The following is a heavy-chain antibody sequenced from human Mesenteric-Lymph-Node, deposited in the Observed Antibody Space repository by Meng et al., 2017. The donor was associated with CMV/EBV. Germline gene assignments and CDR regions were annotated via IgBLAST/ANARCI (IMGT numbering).Heavy chain of an antibody. CDR1: GGTFSSYA. V-gene: IGHV1-69*05. Sequence: SVKVSCKASGGTFSSYAISWVRQAPGQGLEWMGGIIPIFGTANYAQKFQGRVTITTDESTSTAYMELSSLRSEDTAVYYCARARPITIFGVVIQPGGYYYYGMDVWGQGTTVTVS. D-gene: IGHD3-3*01. CDR3: ARARPITIFGVVIQPGGYYYYGMDV. CDR2: IIPIFGTA. J-gene: IGHJ6*02.